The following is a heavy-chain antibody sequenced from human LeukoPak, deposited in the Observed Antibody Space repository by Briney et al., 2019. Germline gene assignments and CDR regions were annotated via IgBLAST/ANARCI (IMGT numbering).Heavy chain of an antibody. J-gene: IGHJ4*02. D-gene: IGHD5-18*01. CDR1: GFTFSSYA. CDR2: ISSSSSYM. Sequence: GGSLRLSCAASGFTFSSYAMSWVRQAPGKGLEWVSSISSSSSYMYYADSVKGRFTISRDNAKNSLYLQMNSLRAEDTAVYYCARERGYSYGYADYWGQGTLVTVSS. V-gene: IGHV3-21*01. CDR3: ARERGYSYGYADY.